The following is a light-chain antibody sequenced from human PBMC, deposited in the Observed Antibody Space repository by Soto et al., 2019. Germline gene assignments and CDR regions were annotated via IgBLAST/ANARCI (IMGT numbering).Light chain of an antibody. CDR3: QQYDNSPRT. J-gene: IGKJ1*01. Sequence: EIVLTQSPGTLSLSPGEGATLSCRASQSVVISYLAWYQREPGQAPSLLITGASNRATSSPHRLISSGSGTEFTPTISRLEPDEFAVYYCQQYDNSPRTFGQGTKVDIK. CDR1: QSVVISY. V-gene: IGKV3-20*01. CDR2: GAS.